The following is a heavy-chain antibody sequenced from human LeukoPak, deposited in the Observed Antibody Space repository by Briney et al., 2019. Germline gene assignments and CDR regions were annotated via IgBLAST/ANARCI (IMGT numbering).Heavy chain of an antibody. CDR1: GYTFTMYY. J-gene: IGHJ3*02. D-gene: IGHD2-2*01. Sequence: ASVKVSCKASGYTFTMYYIHWVRQAPGQGLEWMGMINPSDGATTYAQRFQGRVTMTRDMSTTTVYMDLRSLRSEDRAVYYCATGCSSTSRCYRDAFDIWGRGTMVTVSS. V-gene: IGHV1-46*01. CDR3: ATGCSSTSRCYRDAFDI. CDR2: INPSDGAT.